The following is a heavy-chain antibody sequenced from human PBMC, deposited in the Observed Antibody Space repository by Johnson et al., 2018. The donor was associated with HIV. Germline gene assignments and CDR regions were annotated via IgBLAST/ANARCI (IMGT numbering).Heavy chain of an antibody. CDR3: ARGDVGAFDM. J-gene: IGHJ3*02. CDR1: GFTFSSYW. CDR2: IKQDGSER. V-gene: IGHV3-7*01. D-gene: IGHD1-26*01. Sequence: VQLVESGGGLVQPGGSLRLSCAASGFTFSSYWMTWVRQAPGKGLEWVANIKQDGSERYYVDSLKGRFTISRDNAKNSLYLQMNSLRAEDTAVFHCARGDVGAFDMCGQGTMVTVSS.